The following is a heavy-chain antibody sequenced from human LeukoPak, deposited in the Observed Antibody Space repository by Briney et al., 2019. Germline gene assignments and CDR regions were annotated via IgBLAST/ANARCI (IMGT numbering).Heavy chain of an antibody. CDR2: IYYSGST. CDR1: GGSISSYY. V-gene: IGHV4-59*08. J-gene: IGHJ6*02. D-gene: IGHD4-17*01. CDR3: ARHDFSVTSYYYYYGMDV. Sequence: SETLSLTRTVSGGSISSYYWSWIRQPPGKGLEWIGYIYYSGSTNYNPSLKSRVTISIDTSKNQFSLKLSSVTAADTAVYYCARHDFSVTSYYYYYGMDVWGQGTTVTVSS.